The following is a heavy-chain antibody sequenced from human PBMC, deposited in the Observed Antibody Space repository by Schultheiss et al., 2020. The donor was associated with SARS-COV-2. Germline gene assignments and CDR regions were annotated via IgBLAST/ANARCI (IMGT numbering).Heavy chain of an antibody. CDR2: IYYSGST. CDR3: ARGGSSSSVNYYYYGMDV. V-gene: IGHV4-59*11. CDR1: GGSISSHY. Sequence: SETLSLTCIVSGGSISSHYWSWIRQPPGKGLEWIGYIYYSGSTNYNPSLKSRVTISVDTSKNQFSLKLSSVTAADTAVYYCARGGSSSSVNYYYYGMDVWGQGTTVTVSS. D-gene: IGHD6-6*01. J-gene: IGHJ6*02.